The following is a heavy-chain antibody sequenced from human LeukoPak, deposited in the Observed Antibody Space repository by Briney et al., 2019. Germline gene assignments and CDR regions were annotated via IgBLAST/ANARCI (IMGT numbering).Heavy chain of an antibody. D-gene: IGHD3-9*01. Sequence: PSQTLSLTCTVSGGSISSGEYYWTWIRQPAGKGLEWIGRIYNSGSTNYNPSLKSRVTISIDTSKNQFSLNPSSVTAADTAVYYCVRDSPVRYFDWCIDYWGQGTLVTVSS. CDR2: IYNSGST. CDR1: GGSISSGEYY. J-gene: IGHJ4*02. V-gene: IGHV4-61*02. CDR3: VRDSPVRYFDWCIDY.